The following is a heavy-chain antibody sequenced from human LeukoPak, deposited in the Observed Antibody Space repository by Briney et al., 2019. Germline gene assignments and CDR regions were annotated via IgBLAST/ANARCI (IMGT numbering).Heavy chain of an antibody. CDR2: INPSGGST. J-gene: IGHJ6*03. V-gene: IGHV1-46*01. CDR3: AKGVYGLKYYHMPSELWFGEFSYYYMDV. CDR1: GYTFTSYY. Sequence: GASVKVSCKASGYTFTSYYMHWVRQAPGQGLEWMGIINPSGGSTSYAQKFQGRVTMTRDMSTSTVYMELSSLRSEDTAVYYCAKGVYGLKYYHMPSELWFGEFSYYYMDVWGKGTTVTVSS. D-gene: IGHD3-10*01.